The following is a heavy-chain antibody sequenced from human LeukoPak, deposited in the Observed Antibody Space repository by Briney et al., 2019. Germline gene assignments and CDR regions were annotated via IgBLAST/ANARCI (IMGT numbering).Heavy chain of an antibody. CDR1: GFTFSNYW. V-gene: IGHV3-7*03. Sequence: GGSLRLSCATSGFTFSNYWMSWVRQAPGKGLEWVANMKEDGSEKNYVDSVKGRFTISRDNAQDSLYLQMNSLRAEDTAVYYCAKGGGSFPYYFDYWGQGTLVTVSS. CDR2: MKEDGSEK. D-gene: IGHD2-15*01. CDR3: AKGGGSFPYYFDY. J-gene: IGHJ4*02.